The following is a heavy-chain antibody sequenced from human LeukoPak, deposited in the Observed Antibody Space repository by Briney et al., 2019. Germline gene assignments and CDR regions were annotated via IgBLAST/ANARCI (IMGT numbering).Heavy chain of an antibody. V-gene: IGHV3-23*01. Sequence: QTGGSLRLSCAASGFTFSSYAMSWVRQAPGKGLEWVSAISGSGGSTYYADSVKGRFTISRDNSKNTLYLQMNSLRAEDTAVYYCALYSSSWYGFDYWGQGTLVTVSS. D-gene: IGHD6-13*01. CDR3: ALYSSSWYGFDY. CDR1: GFTFSSYA. J-gene: IGHJ4*02. CDR2: ISGSGGST.